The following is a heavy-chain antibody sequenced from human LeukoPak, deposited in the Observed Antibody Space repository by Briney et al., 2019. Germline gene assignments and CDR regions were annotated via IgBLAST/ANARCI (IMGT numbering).Heavy chain of an antibody. CDR2: ISDSGGST. V-gene: IGHV3-23*01. D-gene: IGHD4/OR15-4a*01. Sequence: PGGSLRLSCAASGFTFSSYGMSWVRQAPGKGLEWVSTISDSGGSTYYADSVKGRFTISRDNSKNTLYLQMNSLRAEDTAVYYCAKIGANVGFWGQGTLVTVSS. J-gene: IGHJ4*02. CDR3: AKIGANVGF. CDR1: GFTFSSYG.